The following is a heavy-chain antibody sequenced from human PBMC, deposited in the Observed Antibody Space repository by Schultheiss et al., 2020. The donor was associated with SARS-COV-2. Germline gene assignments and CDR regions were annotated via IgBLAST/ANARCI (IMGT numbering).Heavy chain of an antibody. CDR3: ARVSEKRYFDWFDY. CDR2: IYYSGST. D-gene: IGHD3-9*01. CDR1: GGSISSGGYS. V-gene: IGHV4-30-4*07. J-gene: IGHJ4*02. Sequence: SETLSLTCAVSGGSISSGGYSWSWIRQPPGKGLEWIGYIYYSGSTYYNPSLKSLVTISVDTSKNQFSLKLSSVTAADTAVYYCARVSEKRYFDWFDYWGQGTLVTVSS.